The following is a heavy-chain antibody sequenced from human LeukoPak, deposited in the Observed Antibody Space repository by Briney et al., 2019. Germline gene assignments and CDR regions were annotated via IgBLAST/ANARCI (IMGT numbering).Heavy chain of an antibody. CDR3: ARGGIAAAGPLYYFDY. J-gene: IGHJ4*02. Sequence: GASVKVSCKASGYTSTSYYMHWVRQAPGQGLEWMGIINPSGGCTSYAQKFQGRVTMTRDTSTSTVYMELSSLRSEDTAVYYCARGGIAAAGPLYYFDYWGQGTLVTVSS. CDR1: GYTSTSYY. V-gene: IGHV1-46*01. D-gene: IGHD6-13*01. CDR2: INPSGGCT.